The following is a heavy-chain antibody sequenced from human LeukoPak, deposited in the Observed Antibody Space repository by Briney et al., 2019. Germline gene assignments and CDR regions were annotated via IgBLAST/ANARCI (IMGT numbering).Heavy chain of an antibody. CDR1: GGSFSGYY. CDR3: ARLYYYDSSVWFDY. V-gene: IGHV4-34*01. CDR2: INHSGST. Sequence: SETLSLTCAVYGGSFSGYYWSWIRQPPGKGLEWIGEINHSGSTNYNPSLKSRVTISVDTSKNQFSLKLSSVTAADTAVYYCARLYYYDSSVWFDYWGQGTLVTVSS. J-gene: IGHJ4*02. D-gene: IGHD3-22*01.